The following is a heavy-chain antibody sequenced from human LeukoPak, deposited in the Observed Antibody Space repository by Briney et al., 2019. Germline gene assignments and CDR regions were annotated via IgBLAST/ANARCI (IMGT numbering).Heavy chain of an antibody. V-gene: IGHV3-21*01. CDR2: ISSSSSYI. D-gene: IGHD3-22*01. CDR3: ASNKGYDSSGYYYAKAPFDY. CDR1: GFTFSSYS. Sequence: GGSLRLSCAASGFTFSSYSMNWVRQAPGKGLEWVSSISSSSSYICYADSVKGRFTISRDNAKNSLYLQMNSLRAEDTAVYYCASNKGYDSSGYYYAKAPFDYWGQGTLVTVSS. J-gene: IGHJ4*02.